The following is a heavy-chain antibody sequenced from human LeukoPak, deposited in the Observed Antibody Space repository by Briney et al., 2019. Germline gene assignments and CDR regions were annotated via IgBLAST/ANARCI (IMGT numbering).Heavy chain of an antibody. CDR3: ARVALYYYDSSGYYNY. CDR1: GFTFDDYG. D-gene: IGHD3-22*01. Sequence: GGSLRLSCAASGFTFDDYGMSWVRQAPGQGLEWVSGINWNGASTGYADSVKGRFTISRDNAKNSLYLQMNSLRAEDTALYYCARVALYYYDSSGYYNYWGQGTLVTVSS. CDR2: INWNGAST. V-gene: IGHV3-20*04. J-gene: IGHJ4*02.